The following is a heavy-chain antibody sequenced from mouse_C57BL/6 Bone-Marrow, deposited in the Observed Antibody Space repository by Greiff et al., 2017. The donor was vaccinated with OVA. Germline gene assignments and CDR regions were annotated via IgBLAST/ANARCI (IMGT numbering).Heavy chain of an antibody. CDR2: ISRGSSTT. V-gene: IGHV5-17*01. CDR1: GFTFSDYG. CDR3: ARPYYYGTPDGMDY. D-gene: IGHD1-1*01. Sequence: EVQGVESGGGLVKPGGSLKLSCAASGFTFSDYGMHWVRQAPEKGLEWVAYISRGSSTTYYADTVKGRFTISRDNAKNTLSLQMTSLRSEDTAMYYCARPYYYGTPDGMDYWGQGTSVTVSA. J-gene: IGHJ4*01.